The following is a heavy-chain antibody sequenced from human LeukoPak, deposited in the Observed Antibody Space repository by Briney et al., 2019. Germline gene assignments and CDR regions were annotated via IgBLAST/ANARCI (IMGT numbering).Heavy chain of an antibody. D-gene: IGHD4-17*01. Sequence: GGSLRLSCAASGFNFSIYWMHWVRQAPGKGLVWVSRINSDGSSTTSADSVKGRFTISRDNAKNTLYLQMNSLRAEDTAVYYCAKGGATVIDYWGQGTLVTVSS. CDR1: GFNFSIYW. CDR2: INSDGSST. CDR3: AKGGATVIDY. J-gene: IGHJ4*02. V-gene: IGHV3-74*01.